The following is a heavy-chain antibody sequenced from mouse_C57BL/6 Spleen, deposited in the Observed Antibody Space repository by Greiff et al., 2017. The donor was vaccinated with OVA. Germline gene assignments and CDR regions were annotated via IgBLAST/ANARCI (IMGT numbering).Heavy chain of an antibody. V-gene: IGHV1-15*01. CDR1: GYTFTDYE. D-gene: IGHD1-1*01. Sequence: VQLQQSGAELVRPGASVTLSCKASGYTFTDYEMHWVKQTPVHGLEWIGAIDPETGGTAYNQKFKGKAILTADKSSSTAYMELRSLTSEDSAVYYCTRWGITTVVAPYFDYWGQGTTLTVSS. CDR2: IDPETGGT. J-gene: IGHJ2*01. CDR3: TRWGITTVVAPYFDY.